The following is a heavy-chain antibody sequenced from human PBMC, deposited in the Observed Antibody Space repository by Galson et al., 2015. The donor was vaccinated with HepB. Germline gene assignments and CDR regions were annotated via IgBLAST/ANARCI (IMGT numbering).Heavy chain of an antibody. Sequence: SLRLSCAASGFTFSSYGMHWVRQAPGKGLEWVAVISYDGSNKYYADSVKGRFTISRDNSKNTLYLQMNSLRAEDTAVYYCAKTLRKGYDILTALPDYWGQGTLVTVSS. CDR2: ISYDGSNK. V-gene: IGHV3-30*18. CDR1: GFTFSSYG. CDR3: AKTLRKGYDILTALPDY. J-gene: IGHJ4*02. D-gene: IGHD3-9*01.